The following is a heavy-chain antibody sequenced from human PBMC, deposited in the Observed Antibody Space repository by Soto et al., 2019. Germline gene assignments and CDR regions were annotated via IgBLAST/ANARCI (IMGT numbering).Heavy chain of an antibody. CDR2: IYYSGNT. J-gene: IGHJ5*02. CDR3: ARMIVRDWFDP. V-gene: IGHV4-59*08. CDR1: GGSISVYY. D-gene: IGHD3-22*01. Sequence: QLQLQESGPGMVKPSETLSLNCTVSGGSISVYYWSWIRHPPGKGLEWIGYIYYSGNTNYNPSLNSRVIRSVDTSKNQFSLKVSSVTAADTALYYCARMIVRDWFDPWGQGTLVTVSS.